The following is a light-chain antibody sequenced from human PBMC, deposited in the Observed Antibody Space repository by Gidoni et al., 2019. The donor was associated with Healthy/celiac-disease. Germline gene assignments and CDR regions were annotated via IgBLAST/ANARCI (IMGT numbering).Light chain of an antibody. V-gene: IGKV3-20*01. CDR2: GAS. CDR1: QSVSSSY. Sequence: EIVLTQSPGTLSLSPGERATLSCRASQSVSSSYLAWYQQNPGQAPRLLIYGASSRATDIPDFTLTISRLEPEDFAVYYCQQYGSFLPYTFGQGTKLEIK. J-gene: IGKJ2*01. CDR3: QQYGSFLPYT.